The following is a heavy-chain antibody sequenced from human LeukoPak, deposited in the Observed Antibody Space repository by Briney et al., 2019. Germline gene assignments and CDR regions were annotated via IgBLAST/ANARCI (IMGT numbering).Heavy chain of an antibody. Sequence: ASVKVSCKASGYTFTGYYMHWVRQAPGQGLEWMGWINPNSGGTNYAQKFQGRVTMTRDTSISTAYMELSRLRSDDTAVCYCARVPSGYSSGWSNHWFDPWGQGTLVTVSS. CDR1: GYTFTGYY. D-gene: IGHD6-19*01. J-gene: IGHJ5*02. CDR2: INPNSGGT. CDR3: ARVPSGYSSGWSNHWFDP. V-gene: IGHV1-2*02.